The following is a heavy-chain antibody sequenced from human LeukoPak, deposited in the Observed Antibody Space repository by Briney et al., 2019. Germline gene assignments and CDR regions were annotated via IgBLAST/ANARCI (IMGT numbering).Heavy chain of an antibody. Sequence: GGSLRLSCATSGFTFSDHALHWVRQAPGKGLQYVSAISRNGTRTFYADSVKDRFTISRDNSTKTLYLQMGSLRAEDTAVYYCARGPYASGSYFSGGYYYYMDVWGKGTTVTISS. CDR2: ISRNGTRT. CDR1: GFTFSDHA. V-gene: IGHV3-64*02. D-gene: IGHD3-10*01. CDR3: ARGPYASGSYFSGGYYYYMDV. J-gene: IGHJ6*03.